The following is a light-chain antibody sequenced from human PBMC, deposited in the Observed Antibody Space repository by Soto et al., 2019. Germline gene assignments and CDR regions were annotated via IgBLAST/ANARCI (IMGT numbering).Light chain of an antibody. CDR3: QQRSNWWT. J-gene: IGKJ1*01. CDR2: GAS. Sequence: EIVLTQSPATLSLSPGESATLSCRASQSVSSNLAWYQQKPGQAPRLLIYGASTRATGIPARFSGSGSGTDFTLTISSLEPEDFAVYYCQQRSNWWTFGQGTKV. V-gene: IGKV3-11*01. CDR1: QSVSSN.